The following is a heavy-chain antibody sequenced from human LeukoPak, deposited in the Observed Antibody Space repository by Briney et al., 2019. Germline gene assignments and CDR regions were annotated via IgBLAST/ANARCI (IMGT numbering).Heavy chain of an antibody. J-gene: IGHJ4*02. D-gene: IGHD4-17*01. CDR3: ARANYGDYPIFDY. CDR1: GGSISSYY. CDR2: IYYSGST. V-gene: IGHV4-59*12. Sequence: SETLSLTCTVSGGSISSYYWSWIRQPPGKGLEWIGYIYYSGSTNYNPSLKSRVTISVDTSKNQFSLKLSSVTAADTAVYYCARANYGDYPIFDYWGQGTLVSVSS.